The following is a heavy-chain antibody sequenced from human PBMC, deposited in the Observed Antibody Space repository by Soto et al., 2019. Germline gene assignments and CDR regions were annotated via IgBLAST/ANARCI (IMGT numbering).Heavy chain of an antibody. D-gene: IGHD2-21*02. CDR3: AKCDCGGDWCVYHSDH. CDR1: GFTFKSWA. V-gene: IGHV3-23*01. Sequence: EVQLLESGGGLVQPGGSLRLSCAASGFTFKSWAMSWVRQAPGKGLEWVSGISGGGEKTYYADSVKGRFTISRDNSKNTVSLQMNSLSVEDTALYYCAKCDCGGDWCVYHSDHWGQGSQVAVSS. CDR2: ISGGGEKT. J-gene: IGHJ5*02.